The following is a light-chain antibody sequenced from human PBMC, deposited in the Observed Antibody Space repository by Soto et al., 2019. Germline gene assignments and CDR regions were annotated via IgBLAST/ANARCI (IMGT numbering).Light chain of an antibody. J-gene: IGLJ2*01. Sequence: QSVLTQPASVSGSPGQSITISCTGTSSDVGGYNYVSWYQQHPGKAPKLMIYDVINRPSGVSNRFSGSKSGNTASLTISGLQAEDEADYYCSSYTSSCTLIFGGGTKLTVL. CDR1: SSDVGGYNY. CDR2: DVI. V-gene: IGLV2-14*01. CDR3: SSYTSSCTLI.